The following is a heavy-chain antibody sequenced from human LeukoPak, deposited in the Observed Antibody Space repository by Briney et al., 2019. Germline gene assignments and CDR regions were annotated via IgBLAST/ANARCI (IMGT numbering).Heavy chain of an antibody. V-gene: IGHV1-2*02. CDR3: ARGNGNVGGRLDP. Sequence: ASVKVSCKASGYTFTGYYMHWVRQAPGQGLEWMGWINPNSGGTNYAQKFQGRVTMTRDTSISTAYMELSRLRSDDTAVYYCARGNGNVGGRLDPWGQGTRVTVSS. CDR1: GYTFTGYY. CDR2: INPNSGGT. J-gene: IGHJ5*02. D-gene: IGHD1-1*01.